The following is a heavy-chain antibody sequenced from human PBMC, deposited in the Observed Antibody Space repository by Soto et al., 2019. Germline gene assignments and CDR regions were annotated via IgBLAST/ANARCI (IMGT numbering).Heavy chain of an antibody. CDR2: INAGNGHT. J-gene: IGHJ3*01. V-gene: IGHV1-3*01. Sequence: QVQLVQSGAELKKPGASVKVSCKASGYTFTSYALHWVRQDPGQRLEWMGWINAGNGHTKYSREFRDRLTITMDTSASKAYMELRSLKSADTAVFYCARDFAGGLNGAFDFWGQGTMVTVSS. D-gene: IGHD5-12*01. CDR1: GYTFTSYA. CDR3: ARDFAGGLNGAFDF.